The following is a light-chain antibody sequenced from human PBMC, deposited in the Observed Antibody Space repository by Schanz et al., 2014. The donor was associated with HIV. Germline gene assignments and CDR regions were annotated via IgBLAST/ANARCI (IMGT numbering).Light chain of an antibody. Sequence: QSALTQPASVSGSPGQSITISCTGTSSDVGGYNYVAWYQQHADKAPKLMIYDVSNRPSGVSNRFSGSKSGNTASLTVSGLQPEDEADYYCSSFAGSNIPWVFGGGTQLTVL. CDR2: DVS. J-gene: IGLJ3*02. V-gene: IGLV2-14*01. CDR3: SSFAGSNIPWV. CDR1: SSDVGGYNY.